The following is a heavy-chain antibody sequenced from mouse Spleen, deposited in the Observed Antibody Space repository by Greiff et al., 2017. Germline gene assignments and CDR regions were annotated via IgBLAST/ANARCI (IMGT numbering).Heavy chain of an antibody. V-gene: IGHV3-5*01. CDR1: GISITTGNYR. D-gene: IGHD2-3*01. J-gene: IGHJ1*01. Sequence: EVMLVESGPGLVKPSQTVFLTCTVTGISITTGNYRWSWIRQFPGNKLEWIGYIYYSGTITYNPSLTSRTTITRDTPKNQFFLEMNSLTAEDTATYYCARDDGYYGGYWYFDVWGAGTTVTVSS. CDR2: IYYSGTI. CDR3: ARDDGYYGGYWYFDV.